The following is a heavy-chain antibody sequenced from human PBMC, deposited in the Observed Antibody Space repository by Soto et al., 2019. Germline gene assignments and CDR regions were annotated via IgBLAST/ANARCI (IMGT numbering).Heavy chain of an antibody. CDR3: ARGVGFLRTAAAGNWFDP. Sequence: SETLSLTCAVYGGSFSGYYWSWIRQPPGKGLEWIGEINHSGSTNYNPSLKSRVTISVDTSKNQFSLKLSSVTAADTAVYYCARGVGFLRTAAAGNWFDPWGQGTLVTVSS. D-gene: IGHD6-13*01. V-gene: IGHV4-34*01. CDR2: INHSGST. J-gene: IGHJ5*02. CDR1: GGSFSGYY.